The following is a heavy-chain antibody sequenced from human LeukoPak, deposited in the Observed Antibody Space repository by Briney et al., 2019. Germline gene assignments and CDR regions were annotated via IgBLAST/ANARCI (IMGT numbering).Heavy chain of an antibody. D-gene: IGHD4-23*01. J-gene: IGHJ4*02. CDR2: ISYDGSNK. CDR3: AKLIDYGGNSVAY. CDR1: GFTFSSYG. Sequence: GGSLRLSCAASGFTFSSYGMHWVRQAPGKGLDWVAVISYDGSNKYYADSVKGRFTISRDNSKITLYLQMNSLRAEDTAVYYCAKLIDYGGNSVAYWGQGTLVTVSS. V-gene: IGHV3-30*18.